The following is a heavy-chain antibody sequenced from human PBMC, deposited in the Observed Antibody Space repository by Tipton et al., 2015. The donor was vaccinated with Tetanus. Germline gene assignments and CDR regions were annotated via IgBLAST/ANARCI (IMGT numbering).Heavy chain of an antibody. CDR2: IYPGDSDA. D-gene: IGHD3-10*01. CDR3: ARLPKHYSASETT. CDR1: GHNSRSYW. V-gene: IGHV5-51*01. Sequence: VQLVQSGAELKKPGQSLKISCKVSGHNSRSYWINWVRQVPGKGLEWMGIIYPGDSDATYSPSFQGQVTISVDKSISTAYLHWSSLKASDTGIYFCARLPKHYSASETTWGQGTLVTVSS. J-gene: IGHJ5*02.